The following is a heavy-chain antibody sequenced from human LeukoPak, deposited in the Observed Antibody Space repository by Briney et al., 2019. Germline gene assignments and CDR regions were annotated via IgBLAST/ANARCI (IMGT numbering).Heavy chain of an antibody. J-gene: IGHJ4*02. CDR1: GGTFSSYS. CDR2: IIPTLGIA. D-gene: IGHD6-19*01. CDR3: AREEERGVTVAGTAFDY. V-gene: IGHV1-69*04. Sequence: ASVKVSCKASGGTFSSYSITWVRQAPGQGLEWMGRIIPTLGIANYAQKFQGRVTITADKSTSTAYMELSSLRSEDTAVYYCAREEERGVTVAGTAFDYWGQGTLVTVSS.